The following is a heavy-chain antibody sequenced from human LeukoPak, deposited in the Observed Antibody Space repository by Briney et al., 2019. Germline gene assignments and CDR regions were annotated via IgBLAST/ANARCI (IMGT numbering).Heavy chain of an antibody. CDR1: GVSISSSSYY. D-gene: IGHD3-16*01. J-gene: IGHJ2*01. V-gene: IGHV4-39*07. CDR2: IYHSGST. Sequence: PSETLSLTCTVSGVSISSSSYYWGWIRQPPGKGLEWIGSIYHSGSTYYNPSLKSRVTISVDTSKNKFSLKLSSVTAADTAVYYCARGIPLRMYFDLWGRGTLVTVSS. CDR3: ARGIPLRMYFDL.